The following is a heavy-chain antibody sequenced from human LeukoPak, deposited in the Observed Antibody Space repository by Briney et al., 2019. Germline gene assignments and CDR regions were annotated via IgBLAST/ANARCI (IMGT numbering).Heavy chain of an antibody. D-gene: IGHD3-22*01. CDR2: IRKKADNYAT. Sequence: GGSLRLSCAAFGFTFSGSAMHWVRQSSGKGLEWVGRIRKKADNYATAYAASVKGRFTISRDDSKTTAYLQMNSLKTEDTAVYYCVPTYFSDSSTFYPDYWGQGTLVTVSS. V-gene: IGHV3-73*01. CDR3: VPTYFSDSSTFYPDY. CDR1: GFTFSGSA. J-gene: IGHJ4*02.